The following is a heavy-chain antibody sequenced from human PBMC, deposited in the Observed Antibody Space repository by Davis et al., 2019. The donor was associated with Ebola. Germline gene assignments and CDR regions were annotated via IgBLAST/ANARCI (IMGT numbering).Heavy chain of an antibody. Sequence: LSLTCTVSGASISSYYWSWIRQAPGKGLEWVAVISYDGSNKYYADSVKGRFTISIDNSKNTLYLQMNSLRAEDTAVYYCAKGSWLQGWGQGTLVTVSS. CDR3: AKGSWLQG. CDR2: ISYDGSNK. D-gene: IGHD5-24*01. CDR1: GASISSYY. J-gene: IGHJ4*02. V-gene: IGHV3-30*18.